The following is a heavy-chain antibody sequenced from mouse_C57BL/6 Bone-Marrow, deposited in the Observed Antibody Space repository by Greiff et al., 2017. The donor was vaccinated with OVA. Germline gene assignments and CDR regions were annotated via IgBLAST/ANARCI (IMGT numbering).Heavy chain of an antibody. D-gene: IGHD4-1*01. J-gene: IGHJ4*01. CDR2: IYPGDGDT. CDR3: ARETRTGTNYYAMDY. CDR1: GYAFSSSW. V-gene: IGHV1-82*01. Sequence: VQLQQSGPELVKPGASVKISCKASGYAFSSSWMNWVKQRPGQGLEWIGRIYPGDGDTNYNGKFKGKATLTADKSSSTAYMQLSSLTSEDSAVYFCARETRTGTNYYAMDYWGQGTSVTVSS.